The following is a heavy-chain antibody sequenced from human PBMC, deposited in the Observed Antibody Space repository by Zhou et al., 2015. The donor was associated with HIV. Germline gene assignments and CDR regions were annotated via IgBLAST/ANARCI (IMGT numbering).Heavy chain of an antibody. CDR3: ARDRGYCSGGSCPNWFDP. V-gene: IGHV1-69*01. J-gene: IGHJ5*02. CDR1: GGTFSSYA. Sequence: QVQLVQSGAEVKKPGSSVKVSCKASGGTFSSYAISWVRQAPGQGLEWMGGIIPIFGTANYAQKFQGRVTITADESTSTAYMELSSLRSEDTAVYYCARDRGYCSGGSCPNWFDPWGQGTLVTVSS. CDR2: IIPIFGTA. D-gene: IGHD2-15*01.